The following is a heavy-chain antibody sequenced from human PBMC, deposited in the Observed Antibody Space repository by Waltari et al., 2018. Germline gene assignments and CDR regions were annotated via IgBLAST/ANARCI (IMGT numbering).Heavy chain of an antibody. CDR3: ARVTYYYYMDV. J-gene: IGHJ6*03. CDR2: ISYDGSNE. CDR1: GFTFSSYS. V-gene: IGHV3-30-3*01. Sequence: QVQLVESGGGVVQPGRSLRLSCAASGFTFSSYSMHWVRQAPVKGVECVAVISYDGSNEYYADSVKGRFTISGDNSKNTLYLQMNSLRADDTAVYYCARVTYYYYMDVWGKGTTVTISS.